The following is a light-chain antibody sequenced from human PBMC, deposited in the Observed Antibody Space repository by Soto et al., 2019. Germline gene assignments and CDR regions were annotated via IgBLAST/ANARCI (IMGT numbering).Light chain of an antibody. J-gene: IGKJ2*01. CDR1: PSVSSNY. CDR2: GAS. Sequence: EIVLTQSPGTLSLSPGERATLSCRASPSVSSNYLAWYQHKRGQAPMLLIYGASSRATGIPDRFSGSVSGTDFTLNISSLEPEDFAVYYCKQYGGSPMYTFGQGTNLEIK. V-gene: IGKV3-20*01. CDR3: KQYGGSPMYT.